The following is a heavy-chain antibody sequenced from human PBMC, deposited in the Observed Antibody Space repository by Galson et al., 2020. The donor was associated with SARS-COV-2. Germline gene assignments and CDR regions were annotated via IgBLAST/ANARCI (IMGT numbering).Heavy chain of an antibody. CDR3: ARGEGRITLGRGVGIGFDS. Sequence: ASETLSLTCTVSGGSVSSGLYYWSWIRQRPGKGLEWIGYISSHNASTEYNPSHKSRVSLSVDTSKNQFSLKLHSVTAADMAVYYCARGEGRITLGRGVGIGFDSWGQGTLVSVSS. CDR2: ISSHNAST. V-gene: IGHV4-31*03. J-gene: IGHJ4*02. CDR1: GGSVSSGLYY. D-gene: IGHD3-10*01.